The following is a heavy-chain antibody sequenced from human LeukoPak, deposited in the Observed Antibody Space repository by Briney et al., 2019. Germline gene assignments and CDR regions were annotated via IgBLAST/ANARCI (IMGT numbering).Heavy chain of an antibody. Sequence: SETLSLTCAVYGGSFSGYYWSWIRQPPGKGLEWIGEINHSGSTNYNPPLKSRVTISVDTSKNQFPLKLSSVTAADTAVYYCARGKGITIFGVPRYFDYWGQGTLVTVS. J-gene: IGHJ4*02. CDR1: GGSFSGYY. V-gene: IGHV4-34*01. D-gene: IGHD3-3*01. CDR3: ARGKGITIFGVPRYFDY. CDR2: INHSGST.